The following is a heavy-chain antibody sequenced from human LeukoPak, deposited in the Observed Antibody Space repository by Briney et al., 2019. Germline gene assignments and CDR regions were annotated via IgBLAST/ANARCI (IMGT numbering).Heavy chain of an antibody. CDR3: ARGSDCSSTSCNNWFDP. Sequence: SETLSLTCTVSGGSISSSSYYWSWIRQPPGKGLEWIGEINHSGSTNYNPSLKSRVTISVDTSKNQFSLKLSSVTAADTAVYYCARGSDCSSTSCNNWFDPWGQGTLVTVSS. V-gene: IGHV4-39*07. CDR2: INHSGST. J-gene: IGHJ5*02. D-gene: IGHD2-2*01. CDR1: GGSISSSSYY.